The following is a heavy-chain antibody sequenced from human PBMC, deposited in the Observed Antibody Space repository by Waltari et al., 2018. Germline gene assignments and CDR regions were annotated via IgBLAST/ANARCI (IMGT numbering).Heavy chain of an antibody. V-gene: IGHV4-4*02. CDR3: AGDRAIGLFFDY. D-gene: IGHD2-2*01. Sequence: QVQLQESGQGLVKPSGTLSLTCAVSGDSISGNYWWSWVRQSPEKGLEWIGQVHHSGKTHYHPSLQSRVAISLDKPKNHFSLNLNSVTAADTVIYYCAGDRAIGLFFDYWGRGTLVTVSS. CDR2: VHHSGKT. J-gene: IGHJ4*02. CDR1: GDSISGNYW.